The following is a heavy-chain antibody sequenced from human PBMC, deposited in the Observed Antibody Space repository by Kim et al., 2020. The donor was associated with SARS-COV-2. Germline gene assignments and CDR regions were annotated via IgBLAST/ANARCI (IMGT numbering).Heavy chain of an antibody. CDR3: SIGIHLWLGVDV. CDR2: IGTAGET. D-gene: IGHD3-10*01. Sequence: GGSLRLSCAASGFIFGSHDMHWVRQGTGKGLEWVSAIGTAGETFYEESVKGRFIISRENGKNSLYLQMDSLRAGDTAVYYCSIGIHLWLGVDVGGQGTTVPVFS. J-gene: IGHJ6*02. CDR1: GFIFGSHD. V-gene: IGHV3-13*04.